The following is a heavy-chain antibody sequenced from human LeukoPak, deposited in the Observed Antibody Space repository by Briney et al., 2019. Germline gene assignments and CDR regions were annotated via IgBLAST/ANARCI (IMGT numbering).Heavy chain of an antibody. D-gene: IGHD2-21*02. Sequence: PGRSLRLSCAASGFTFSSYSMNWVRQAPGKGLEGVSSISSSSSYIYYADSVKGRFTISRDNAKNSLYLQMNSLRAEDTAVYYCARDSARCGGDCYDPDYYFDYWGQGTLVTVSS. V-gene: IGHV3-21*01. CDR3: ARDSARCGGDCYDPDYYFDY. CDR2: ISSSSSYI. CDR1: GFTFSSYS. J-gene: IGHJ4*02.